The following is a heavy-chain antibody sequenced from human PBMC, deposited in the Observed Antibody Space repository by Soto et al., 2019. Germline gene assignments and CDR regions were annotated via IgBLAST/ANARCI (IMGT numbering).Heavy chain of an antibody. D-gene: IGHD3-10*01. Sequence: EVQLVESGGGLVQPGGSLRLSCAASGFTFSSYSMNWVRQAPGKGLEWVSYISSSSSTIYYADSVKGRFTTSRDNAKNSLYLQMNSLRDEDTAVYYCARVGLLWFGELLGLDYWGQGTLVTVSS. CDR2: ISSSSSTI. CDR1: GFTFSSYS. J-gene: IGHJ4*02. V-gene: IGHV3-48*02. CDR3: ARVGLLWFGELLGLDY.